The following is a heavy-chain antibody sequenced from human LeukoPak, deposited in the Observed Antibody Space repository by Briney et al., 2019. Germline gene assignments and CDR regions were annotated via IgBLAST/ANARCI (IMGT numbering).Heavy chain of an antibody. D-gene: IGHD4-17*01. V-gene: IGHV1-69*05. CDR2: MIPFFGTA. Sequence: ASVKVSCKASGGTFSSYAISWVRQGPGPGHEWMGGMIPFFGTANYAQKFQGRVTITTDESTSTAYMELSSLRSEDTAVYYCARAPYLKTHDYGDYEVDTFDIWGQGTMVTVSS. J-gene: IGHJ3*02. CDR3: ARAPYLKTHDYGDYEVDTFDI. CDR1: GGTFSSYA.